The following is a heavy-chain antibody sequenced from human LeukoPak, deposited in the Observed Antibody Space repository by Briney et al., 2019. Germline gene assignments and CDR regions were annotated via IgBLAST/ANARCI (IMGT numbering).Heavy chain of an antibody. J-gene: IGHJ4*02. Sequence: KPGGSLRLSCAASGFTFSSYSMNWVRQAPGKGLEWVSSISSSSSYIYYADSVKGRFTISRDNSKNTLYLQMNSLRAEDTAVYYCAKCSMVRGVTLQYYFDYWGQGTLVTVSS. CDR1: GFTFSSYS. CDR3: AKCSMVRGVTLQYYFDY. CDR2: ISSSSSYI. D-gene: IGHD3-10*01. V-gene: IGHV3-21*04.